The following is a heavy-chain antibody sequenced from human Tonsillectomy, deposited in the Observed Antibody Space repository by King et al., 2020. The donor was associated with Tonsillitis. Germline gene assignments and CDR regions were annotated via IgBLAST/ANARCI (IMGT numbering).Heavy chain of an antibody. D-gene: IGHD2-8*01. J-gene: IGHJ3*02. V-gene: IGHV3-48*03. Sequence: VQLVESGGGLVQTGGSLRLSCAASGFTFSSYEMNWVRQAPGKGLEWVSYISSSGRTIYYADSVKGRFTISRDNAKKSLDLTMNSLGAEDTAVYYCAREQGYCTNGVCFEVAGTSDAFDIWGQGTMVTVSS. CDR3: AREQGYCTNGVCFEVAGTSDAFDI. CDR2: ISSSGRTI. CDR1: GFTFSSYE.